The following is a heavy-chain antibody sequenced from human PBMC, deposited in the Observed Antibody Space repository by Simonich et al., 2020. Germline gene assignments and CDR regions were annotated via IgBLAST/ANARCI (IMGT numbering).Heavy chain of an antibody. CDR2: CNPNSGGT. CDR1: GYTFTGYY. D-gene: IGHD6-6*01. V-gene: IGHV1-2*02. Sequence: QVQLVQSGAEVKKPGASVKVSCKASGYTFTGYYMHCVRQAPGQGLEWRGWCNPNSGGTNYAEKFQGRVTRTRDTSISTAYMELSRLRSDDTAVYYCARDRAARYYYYYYMDVWGKGTTVTVSS. CDR3: ARDRAARYYYYYYMDV. J-gene: IGHJ6*03.